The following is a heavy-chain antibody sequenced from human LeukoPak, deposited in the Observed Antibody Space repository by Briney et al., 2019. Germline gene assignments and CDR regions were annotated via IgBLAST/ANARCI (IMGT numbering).Heavy chain of an antibody. CDR3: ARKTDSGGQGNY. V-gene: IGHV3-66*01. Sequence: GGSLRLSCAASGFTVSRNYMSWVRQAPGKGLECVSVIYSGGNTYYTDSVKGRFTISRDNSKNTLYLQMNSLRAEDTAVYYCARKTDSGGQGNYWGPGTLVTVSS. D-gene: IGHD3-22*01. CDR2: IYSGGNT. J-gene: IGHJ4*02. CDR1: GFTVSRNY.